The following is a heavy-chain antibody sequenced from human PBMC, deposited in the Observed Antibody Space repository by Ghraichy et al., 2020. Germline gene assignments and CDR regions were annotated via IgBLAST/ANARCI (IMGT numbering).Heavy chain of an antibody. D-gene: IGHD3-16*02. Sequence: GGSLRLSCAASGFTFSSYAMHWVRQAPGKGLEWVAVISYDGSNKYYADSVKGRFTISRDNSKNTLYLQMNSLRAEDTAVYYCARAEQRPHYDYVWGSYRGLKMQLEHFDYWGQGTLVTVSS. J-gene: IGHJ4*02. V-gene: IGHV3-30-3*01. CDR3: ARAEQRPHYDYVWGSYRGLKMQLEHFDY. CDR1: GFTFSSYA. CDR2: ISYDGSNK.